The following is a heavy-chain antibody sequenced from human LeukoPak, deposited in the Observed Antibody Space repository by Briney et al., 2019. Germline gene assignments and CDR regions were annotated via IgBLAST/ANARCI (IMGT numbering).Heavy chain of an antibody. CDR3: AKGGLVPSTFDAFDI. J-gene: IGHJ3*02. CDR1: GFTFNDYA. V-gene: IGHV3-30-3*01. CDR2: ISYDGYDK. Sequence: PGGSLRLSCAASGFTFNDYAMYWVRQAPGKGLEWVTLISYDGYDKSYADSVRGRFTISRDNSKNTLYLQMNSLRVEDTAVYYCAKGGLVPSTFDAFDIWGQGTMVTVSS. D-gene: IGHD2-2*01.